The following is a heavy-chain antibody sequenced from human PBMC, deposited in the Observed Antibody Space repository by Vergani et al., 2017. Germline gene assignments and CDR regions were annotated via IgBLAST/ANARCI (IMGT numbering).Heavy chain of an antibody. CDR2: IKQDGSEK. D-gene: IGHD3-10*01. J-gene: IGHJ4*02. V-gene: IGHV3-7*03. CDR1: GFTFSTYA. Sequence: EVQLLESGGGLVQPGGSLRLSCAASGFTFSTYAMSWVRQAPGKGLEWVANIKQDGSEKYYVDSVKGRFTISRDNAKNSLYLQMNSLRAEDTAVYYCAKRDSVGWLDYWGQGTLVTVSS. CDR3: AKRDSVGWLDY.